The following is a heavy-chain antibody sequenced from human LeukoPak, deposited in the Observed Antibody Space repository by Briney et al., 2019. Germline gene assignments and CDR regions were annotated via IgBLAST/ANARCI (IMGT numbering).Heavy chain of an antibody. V-gene: IGHV4-4*07. CDR3: AVTMVRGVSGMAV. J-gene: IGHJ6*02. CDR2: IYASGST. CDR1: GDSISKYY. D-gene: IGHD3-10*01. Sequence: SETLSLTCTVSGDSISKYYWSWIRQPAGKGLEWIGRIYASGSTNYNPSLKSRVTMSVDTSKNQFSLKLTSVTAADTAVYYCAVTMVRGVSGMAVWGQGTTVTVSS.